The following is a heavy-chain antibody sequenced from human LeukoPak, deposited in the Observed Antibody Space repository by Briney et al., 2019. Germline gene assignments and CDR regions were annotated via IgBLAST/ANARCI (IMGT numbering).Heavy chain of an antibody. V-gene: IGHV3-7*05. CDR2: IKQDGSEK. CDR1: GFTFSSYA. CDR3: ARDLGGDDYN. J-gene: IGHJ4*02. D-gene: IGHD5-24*01. Sequence: GGSLRLSCAASGFTFSSYAMHWVRQAPGKGLEWVANIKQDGSEKYYVDSVKGRFTISRDNAKNSLYLQMNSLRAEDTAVYYCARDLGGDDYNWGQGTLVTVSS.